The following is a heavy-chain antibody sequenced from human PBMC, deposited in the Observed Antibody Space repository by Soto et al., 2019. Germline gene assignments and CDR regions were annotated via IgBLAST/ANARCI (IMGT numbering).Heavy chain of an antibody. CDR3: AASWIVATKFSY. D-gene: IGHD5-12*01. Sequence: SVKVSCKASGFTFTSSAVQWVRQARGQRLEWIGWIVVGSGNTNCAQKFQERVTITRDMSTSTAYMELSSLRSEDTAVYYCAASWIVATKFSYWGQGTLVTVSS. CDR2: IVVGSGNT. J-gene: IGHJ4*02. V-gene: IGHV1-58*01. CDR1: GFTFTSSA.